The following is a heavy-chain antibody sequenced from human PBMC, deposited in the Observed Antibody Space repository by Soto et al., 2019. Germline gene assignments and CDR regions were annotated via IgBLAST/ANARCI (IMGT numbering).Heavy chain of an antibody. CDR1: GFSLTTPGLG. CDR3: VRLMSTDTTGYFDY. J-gene: IGHJ4*02. D-gene: IGHD1-1*01. V-gene: IGHV2-5*01. Sequence: QITLKHSGPTLVKPTQTLTLTCTVSGFSLTTPGLGVGWIRQPPGKALEWLTLVYWHDDKRYSSSLRDRLTIARDTSNNQVVLSMTNMDPEDSATYYCVRLMSTDTTGYFDYWGQGIVVTVSS. CDR2: VYWHDDK.